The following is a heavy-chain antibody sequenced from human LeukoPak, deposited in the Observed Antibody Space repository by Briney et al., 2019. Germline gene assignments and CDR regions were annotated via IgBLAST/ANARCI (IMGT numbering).Heavy chain of an antibody. D-gene: IGHD2-15*01. CDR3: ARAPGYCSGGSCYYYYYYYYMDV. CDR2: IYYSRST. Sequence: PPQTLSLTCTVSGGSISSGDYYWSWIRQPPGKGLEWIGYIYYSRSTYYNPSLKSRVTISVDTPKNQFSLKLSSVTAADTAVYYCARAPGYCSGGSCYYYYYYYYMDVWGKGTTVTVSS. CDR1: GGSISSGDYY. V-gene: IGHV4-30-4*08. J-gene: IGHJ6*03.